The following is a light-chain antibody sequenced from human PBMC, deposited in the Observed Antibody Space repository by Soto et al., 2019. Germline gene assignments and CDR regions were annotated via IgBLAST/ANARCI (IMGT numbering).Light chain of an antibody. CDR2: KAS. J-gene: IGKJ1*01. Sequence: DIQMTQSPSTQSGAAGGRVTITCRASQSISSWLAWYQQKPGKAPNLLIYKASTLKSGVPSRFSGSRSGTAFTLTISSLQPDDVATQYCQHNNSYSEAFGQGTKV. CDR3: QHNNSYSEA. V-gene: IGKV1-5*03. CDR1: QSISSW.